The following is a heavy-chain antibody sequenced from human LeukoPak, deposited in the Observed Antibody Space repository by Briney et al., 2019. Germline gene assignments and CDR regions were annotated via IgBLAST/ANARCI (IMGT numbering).Heavy chain of an antibody. D-gene: IGHD3-22*01. CDR1: GFXFSRYG. CDR2: IWSDGSNK. CDR3: ARDADSGGYYSYFDC. J-gene: IGHJ4*02. Sequence: GGSLRLSCAASGFXFSRYGIHWVRQAPGKGLEWVALIWSDGSNKYYADSVKGRFTISRDNSKNTLYLQMNSLRAEDTAVYYCARDADSGGYYSYFDCWGQGTLVTVSS. V-gene: IGHV3-33*01.